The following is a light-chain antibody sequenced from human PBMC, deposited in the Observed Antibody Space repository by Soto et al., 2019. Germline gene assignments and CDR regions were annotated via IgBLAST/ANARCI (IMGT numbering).Light chain of an antibody. V-gene: IGKV3-15*01. CDR1: QSVSSN. CDR3: EQYYDWPIT. J-gene: IGKJ5*01. CDR2: GAS. Sequence: IVMTQSPATLSVTPGESATLSCRASQSVSSNLAWYQQKPGQAPRLLLYGASTRATGVPARFRGSGSGAVFSLSLSGLQSGDFALYYCEQYYDWPITFGEGTRLAI.